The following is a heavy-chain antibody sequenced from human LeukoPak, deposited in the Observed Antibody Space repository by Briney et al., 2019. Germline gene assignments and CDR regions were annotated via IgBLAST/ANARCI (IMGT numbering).Heavy chain of an antibody. CDR2: ISGSGGTT. Sequence: GGSLRLSCAASGFTFSTYAMTWVRQAPGKGLEWVSAISGSGGTTLYADSVKGRFTISRDNSKSTLYLQMNSLRAEDTAVYYCAKDQGIQLWLKYFQHWGQGTLVTVSS. V-gene: IGHV3-23*01. D-gene: IGHD5-18*01. CDR3: AKDQGIQLWLKYFQH. CDR1: GFTFSTYA. J-gene: IGHJ1*01.